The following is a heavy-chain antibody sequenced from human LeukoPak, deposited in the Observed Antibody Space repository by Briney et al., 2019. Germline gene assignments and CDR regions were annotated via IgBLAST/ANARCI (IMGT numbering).Heavy chain of an antibody. CDR2: IYYSGST. CDR1: GGSISSYY. J-gene: IGHJ3*02. D-gene: IGHD3-22*01. Sequence: SETLSLTCTVSGGSISSYYRSWVRQPPGKGLEWIGYIYYSGSTNYNPSRKSRVIISVDASKNQFSLKLSSVTAADTAVYYCAREYDYYDSSGPPRTHAFDIWGQGTMVTVSS. V-gene: IGHV4-59*01. CDR3: AREYDYYDSSGPPRTHAFDI.